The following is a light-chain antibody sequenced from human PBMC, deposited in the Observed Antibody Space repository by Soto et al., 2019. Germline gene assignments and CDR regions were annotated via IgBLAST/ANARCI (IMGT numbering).Light chain of an antibody. Sequence: DIQMTQSPSTLSASVGDRVTITCRASRSISDWLAWYQQKPGKAPQLLIFDASNLKSGVPSRFSGSGSGTEFTLTISSLQPADVATYYCLQYDSYSWTFGQGTKVDIK. J-gene: IGKJ1*01. CDR3: LQYDSYSWT. V-gene: IGKV1-5*01. CDR2: DAS. CDR1: RSISDW.